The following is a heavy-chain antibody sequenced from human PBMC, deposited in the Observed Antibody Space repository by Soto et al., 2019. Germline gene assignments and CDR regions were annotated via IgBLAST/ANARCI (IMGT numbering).Heavy chain of an antibody. CDR1: GGSISSSNW. D-gene: IGHD5-18*01. CDR3: ARAWPSVDSYGSGVRDV. Sequence: QVQLQESGPGLVKPSGTLSVTCAVSGGSISSSNWWNWVRQPPGKGLEWVGEIYHSGSTNYNPSLTSRVTISLDTSKNQFSLRVKSVTAADTAEYYCARAWPSVDSYGSGVRDVWGQGTTVTVSS. CDR2: IYHSGST. V-gene: IGHV4-4*02. J-gene: IGHJ6*02.